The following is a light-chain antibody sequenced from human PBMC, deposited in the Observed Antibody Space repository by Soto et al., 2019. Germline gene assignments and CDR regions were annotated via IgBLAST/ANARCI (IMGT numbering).Light chain of an antibody. J-gene: IGLJ1*01. V-gene: IGLV2-14*01. Sequence: QSVLTQPASVSGSPGQSITISYTGTSSDVGNYKYVSWYQQHPGKAPKLMIYEVSNRPSGVSNRFSGSKSGNTASLTISGLQAEDETDYYCFSYTSSGTYVFGTGTKVT. CDR3: FSYTSSGTYV. CDR2: EVS. CDR1: SSDVGNYKY.